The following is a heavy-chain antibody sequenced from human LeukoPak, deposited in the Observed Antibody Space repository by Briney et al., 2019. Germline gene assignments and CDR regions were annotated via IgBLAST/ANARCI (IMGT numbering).Heavy chain of an antibody. D-gene: IGHD5-12*01. CDR2: INAGSGNT. CDR3: ARAQGAYDFAAFDI. J-gene: IGHJ3*02. V-gene: IGHV1-3*01. Sequence: ASVKVSCKASGYTFSTYAIHWVRQAPGQRPEWMGWINAGSGNTKSSQKFQGRVSITRDKSASTAYMELSSLRSEDMAVYYCARAQGAYDFAAFDIWGQGTVVIVSS. CDR1: GYTFSTYA.